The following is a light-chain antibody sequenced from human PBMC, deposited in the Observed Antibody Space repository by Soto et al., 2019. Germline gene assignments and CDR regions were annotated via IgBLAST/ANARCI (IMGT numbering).Light chain of an antibody. J-gene: IGKJ5*01. CDR3: QQRNIWPPVT. V-gene: IGKV3-11*01. CDR1: PSVTNY. CDR2: GAF. Sequence: EIVLTQSPATLSLSPGERATLSCRASPSVTNYLAWYQQKPGQAPRLVIYGAFNRATGIPARFSGSGSGTDFTLTISSLEPEDFAVYYCQQRNIWPPVTFGQGTRLENK.